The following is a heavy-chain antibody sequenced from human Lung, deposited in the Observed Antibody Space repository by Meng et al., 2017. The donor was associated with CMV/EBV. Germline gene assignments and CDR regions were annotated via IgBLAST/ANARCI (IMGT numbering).Heavy chain of an antibody. D-gene: IGHD2-15*01. CDR2: IQYDGSNK. J-gene: IGHJ6*02. V-gene: IGHV3-30*02. CDR1: GFAFNSYG. Sequence: GESLKISCEASGFAFNSYGMHWVRQAPGKGLAWVAFIQYDGSNKYYADSVKGRFTISRDNSKNTLYVQVNSLRAEDTAVYYCAKDREQWWWGYYGMDIWGQGTXVTVSS. CDR3: AKDREQWWWGYYGMDI.